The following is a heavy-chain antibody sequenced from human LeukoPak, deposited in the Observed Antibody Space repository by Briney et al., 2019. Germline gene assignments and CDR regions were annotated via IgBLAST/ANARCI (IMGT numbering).Heavy chain of an antibody. V-gene: IGHV1-8*01. CDR3: ARGSGSSWYFYYYGMDV. J-gene: IGHJ6*02. CDR2: MNPNSGNT. D-gene: IGHD6-13*01. Sequence: GASVKVSCKASGYTFTSYDINWVRQATGQGLEWMGWMNPNSGNTGYAQKFQGRVTMTRNTSISTAYMELSSLRSEDTAAYYCARGSGSSWYFYYYGMDVWGQGTTVTVSS. CDR1: GYTFTSYD.